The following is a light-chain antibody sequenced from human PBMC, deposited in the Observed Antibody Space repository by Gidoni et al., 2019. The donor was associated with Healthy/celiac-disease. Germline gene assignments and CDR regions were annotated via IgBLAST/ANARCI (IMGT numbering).Light chain of an antibody. CDR1: QSISSW. J-gene: IGKJ1*01. CDR2: KAS. CDR3: QQYNSYSWT. Sequence: DIQMTQSPSTLSASVGDRVTITCRDSQSISSWLAGYQQKPGKAPKLLIYKASSLESGVPSRFSGSGSGTEFTLTISSLQPDDFATYYCQQYNSYSWTFGQGTKVEIK. V-gene: IGKV1-5*03.